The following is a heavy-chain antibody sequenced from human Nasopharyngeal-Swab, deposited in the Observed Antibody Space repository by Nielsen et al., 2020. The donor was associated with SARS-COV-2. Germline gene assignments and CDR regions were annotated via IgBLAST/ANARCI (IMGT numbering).Heavy chain of an antibody. J-gene: IGHJ6*03. D-gene: IGHD3-10*01. V-gene: IGHV3-23*01. CDR1: GFTFSTNA. Sequence: GGSLRLSCTASGFTFSTNAMSWVRQAPGKGLEWVSTIGHTGPGMYYADSVRGRFTITRDDSKDTLYLQMNNLRAEDTAIYYCAKLFYYYYMDVWGTGTTVTVSS. CDR2: IGHTGPGM. CDR3: AKLFYYYYMDV.